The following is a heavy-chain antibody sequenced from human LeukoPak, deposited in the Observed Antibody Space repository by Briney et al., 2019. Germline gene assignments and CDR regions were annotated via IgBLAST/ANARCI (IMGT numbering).Heavy chain of an antibody. D-gene: IGHD2-2*01. CDR2: ISWNSGSI. J-gene: IGHJ3*02. V-gene: IGHV3-9*03. CDR3: AKGYCSSTSCYEEAFDI. CDR1: GFTFNNYA. Sequence: QAGGSLRLSCTAAGFTFNNYAMSWVRQAPGKGLEWVSGISWNSGSIGYAGSVKGRFTISRDNAKNSLYLQMNSLRAEDMALYYCAKGYCSSTSCYEEAFDIWGQGTMVTVSS.